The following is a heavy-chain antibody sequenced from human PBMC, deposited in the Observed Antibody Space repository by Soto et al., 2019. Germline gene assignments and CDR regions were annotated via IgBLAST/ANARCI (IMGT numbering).Heavy chain of an antibody. Sequence: SSVKVSCKAAGGTFSSYAISWVRQAPGQGLEWMGGIIPIFGTANYAQKFQGRVTITADKSTSTAYMELSSLRSEATAVYYCARDPVVVSPHGGYYYGMDVWG. CDR2: IIPIFGTA. CDR3: ARDPVVVSPHGGYYYGMDV. V-gene: IGHV1-69*06. D-gene: IGHD2-21*01. CDR1: GGTFSSYA. J-gene: IGHJ6*02.